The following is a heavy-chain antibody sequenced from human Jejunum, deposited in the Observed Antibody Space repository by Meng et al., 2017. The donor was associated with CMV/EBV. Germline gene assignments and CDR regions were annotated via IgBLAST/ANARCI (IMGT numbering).Heavy chain of an antibody. D-gene: IGHD6-13*01. Sequence: SVFNFSNYAMRWGRQAPGKGLEYVSGISSNGDNNYHASSGKGRFTISRDNSKNTLYLQMGTLKPEDTAVYYCATDLHSSSWYTGWFDPWGQGTLVTVSS. CDR2: ISSNGDNN. CDR1: VFNFSNYA. V-gene: IGHV3-64*01. J-gene: IGHJ5*02. CDR3: ATDLHSSSWYTGWFDP.